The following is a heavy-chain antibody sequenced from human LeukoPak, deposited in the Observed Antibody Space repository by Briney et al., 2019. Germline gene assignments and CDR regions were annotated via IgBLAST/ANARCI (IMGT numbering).Heavy chain of an antibody. V-gene: IGHV3-7*01. CDR3: ARPELPGWSVLFDF. CDR1: GFTFGNYW. Sequence: GGSLRLSCAASGFTFGNYWMSWVRQAPGKGLEWVANINQDGSETYYADSVKGRFTMSRDNAKNSLDLQMNSLRAEDTAVYYCARPELPGWSVLFDFWGQGTLVTVSS. D-gene: IGHD2-15*01. J-gene: IGHJ4*02. CDR2: INQDGSET.